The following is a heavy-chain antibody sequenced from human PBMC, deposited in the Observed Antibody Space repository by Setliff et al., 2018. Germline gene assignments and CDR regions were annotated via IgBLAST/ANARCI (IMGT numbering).Heavy chain of an antibody. CDR3: ARLPGYCNGGNCYGYYTFDI. CDR2: INYSGIT. CDR1: GDSISSSSYY. D-gene: IGHD2-15*01. V-gene: IGHV4-39*01. J-gene: IGHJ3*02. Sequence: SETLSLTCSVSGDSISSSSYYWGWIRQPPGKGLEWIGSINYSGITYYSPSLKSRVIVSVDTSKNQFSPKLSSVTAADTAVYYCARLPGYCNGGNCYGYYTFDIWGQGTMVTVSS.